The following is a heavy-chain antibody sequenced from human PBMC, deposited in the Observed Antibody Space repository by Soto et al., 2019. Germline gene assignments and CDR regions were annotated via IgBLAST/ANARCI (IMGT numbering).Heavy chain of an antibody. Sequence: GGSLRLSCAASGFTFSTYALSWVRQAPGKGLEWVSAISASGQGIYYADSVRGRFTISRDNSKNTIFLHMDSLRAEDTAVYYCAKDRNYPRDQFHYWGQGTQVTVSS. CDR3: AKDRNYPRDQFHY. V-gene: IGHV3-23*01. J-gene: IGHJ4*02. CDR2: ISASGQGI. D-gene: IGHD1-7*01. CDR1: GFTFSTYA.